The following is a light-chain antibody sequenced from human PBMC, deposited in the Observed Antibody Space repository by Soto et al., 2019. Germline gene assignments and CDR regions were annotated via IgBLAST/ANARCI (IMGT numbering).Light chain of an antibody. CDR1: QSVLYSSNNKNY. CDR2: WAS. J-gene: IGKJ1*01. Sequence: DIVMTQSPDSLAVSLGERATINCKSSQSVLYSSNNKNYLTWYQQKPGQPPKLLIYWASTRESVVPDRFSGSGSVTDFTLTICSLQAEDVAVYYCQQYYSTPRTFGQGTKVEIK. CDR3: QQYYSTPRT. V-gene: IGKV4-1*01.